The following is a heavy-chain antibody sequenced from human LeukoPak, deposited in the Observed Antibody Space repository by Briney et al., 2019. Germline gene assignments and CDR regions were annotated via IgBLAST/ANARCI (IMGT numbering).Heavy chain of an antibody. CDR1: GFTFDDYA. D-gene: IGHD3-9*01. V-gene: IGHV3-9*01. Sequence: GGSLRLSCAASGFTFDDYAMHWVRQAPGKGLEWVSGISWNSGSIGYADSVKGRFTISRDNAKNSLYLQMNSLRAEDTALYYCAKDIQLGYYDILTEAGGAFDIWGQGTMVTVSS. CDR3: AKDIQLGYYDILTEAGGAFDI. CDR2: ISWNSGSI. J-gene: IGHJ3*02.